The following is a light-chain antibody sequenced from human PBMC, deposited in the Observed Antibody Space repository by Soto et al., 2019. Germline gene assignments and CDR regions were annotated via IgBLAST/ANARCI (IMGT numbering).Light chain of an antibody. CDR1: TGPVTTSHY. V-gene: IGLV7-43*01. CDR3: VLYYGGAHVV. J-gene: IGLJ2*01. Sequence: QTVVTQEPSLTVSPGGTVTLTCASSTGPVTTSHYPNWFQQKPGQPPRSLIYSTTNTHSWTPARFSGSLLGGKAALTLSGVLPEDEADYYCVLYYGGAHVVFGRGTKVTVL. CDR2: STT.